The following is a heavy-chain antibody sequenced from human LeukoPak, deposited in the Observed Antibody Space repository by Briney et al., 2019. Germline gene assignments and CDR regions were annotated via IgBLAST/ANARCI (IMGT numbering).Heavy chain of an antibody. V-gene: IGHV3-53*01. J-gene: IGHJ4*02. Sequence: GGSLRLSCAASGFTLSSNYMSWVRQAPGKGLEWVSVIYSGGSTYYTDSVKGRFTISRDNSKNTLYLQMNSLRAEDTAVYYCARLYSSGWYYFDYWGQGTLVTVSS. CDR2: IYSGGST. D-gene: IGHD6-19*01. CDR1: GFTLSSNY. CDR3: ARLYSSGWYYFDY.